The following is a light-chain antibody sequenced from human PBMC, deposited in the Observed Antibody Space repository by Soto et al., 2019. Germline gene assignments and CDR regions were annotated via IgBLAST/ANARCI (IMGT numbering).Light chain of an antibody. V-gene: IGKV3D-15*01. J-gene: IGKJ5*01. CDR3: HQYNNWPKT. CDR1: QSVSSY. Sequence: EIVLTQSPATLSLSPGERATLSCRASQSVSSYLAWYQQKPGQAPRLLIYGASTRATGVPARFSGGGSGTEFTLTISSLQSEDFAVYYCHQYNNWPKTFGQGTRLEIK. CDR2: GAS.